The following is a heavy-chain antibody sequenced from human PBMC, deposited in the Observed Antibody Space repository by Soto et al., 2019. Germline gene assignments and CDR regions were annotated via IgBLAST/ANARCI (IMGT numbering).Heavy chain of an antibody. CDR1: GFTFDDYA. J-gene: IGHJ3*02. V-gene: IGHV3-9*01. CDR3: AKSTYCGGDCYSSHAFDI. D-gene: IGHD2-21*02. CDR2: ISWNSGSI. Sequence: EVPLVESGGGLVQPGRSLRLSCAASGFTFDDYAMHWVRQAPGKGLEWVSGISWNSGSIGYADSVKGRFTISRDNXKXSXXLQMNSLRAEDTALYYCAKSTYCGGDCYSSHAFDIWGQGTMVTVSS.